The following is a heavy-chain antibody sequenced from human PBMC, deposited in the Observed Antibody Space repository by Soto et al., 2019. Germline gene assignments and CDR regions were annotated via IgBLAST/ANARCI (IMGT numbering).Heavy chain of an antibody. J-gene: IGHJ6*02. D-gene: IGHD2-2*01. CDR1: GFTFSDEN. CDR3: ARYSDCHSTSCFFPPHV. V-gene: IGHV3-21*06. Sequence: GGSLRLSCSASGFTFSDENMSWVRQVPGKGLEWVSGISGGGSYIFYADSVQGRFSISRDNPKNSLFLEMNSLRVEDTAVYYCARYSDCHSTSCFFPPHVWGQGTTVTVSS. CDR2: ISGGGSYI.